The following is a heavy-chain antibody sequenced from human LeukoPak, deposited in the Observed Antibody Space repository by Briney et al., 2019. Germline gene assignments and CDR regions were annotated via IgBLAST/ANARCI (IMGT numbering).Heavy chain of an antibody. D-gene: IGHD3-16*01. CDR1: GFTFSSYW. CDR2: ITSDVTST. J-gene: IGHJ4*02. Sequence: GGSLRLSCAASGFTFSSYWMHWVRQVPGKGLEWVSHITSDVTSTRYADSVKGRFTVSRDNAKNTLYLQMNSLKAEDTAVYYCTRDRGGSFGYWGQGTLVTVSS. CDR3: TRDRGGSFGY. V-gene: IGHV3-74*01.